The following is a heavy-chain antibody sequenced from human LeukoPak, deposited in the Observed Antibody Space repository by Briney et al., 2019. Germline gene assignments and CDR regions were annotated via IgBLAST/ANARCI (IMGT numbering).Heavy chain of an antibody. CDR2: IYYSGST. CDR3: ARPVGSSGSDY. D-gene: IGHD3-22*01. Sequence: SETLSLTCTVSGGSISSSSYYWGWIRQPPGKGLEWIGSIYYSGSTYYNPSLKSRVTISVDTSKNQFSLKLSSVTAADTAVYYCARPVGSSGSDYWGQGTLVTVSS. V-gene: IGHV4-39*01. J-gene: IGHJ4*02. CDR1: GGSISSSSYY.